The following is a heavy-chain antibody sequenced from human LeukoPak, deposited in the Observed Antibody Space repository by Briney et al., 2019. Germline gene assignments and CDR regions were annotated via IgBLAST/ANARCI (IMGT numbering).Heavy chain of an antibody. V-gene: IGHV3-9*03. CDR3: AKDHSGYHSAFDI. Sequence: PGGSLRLSCAASGFTFDDYAMHWVRQAPGKGLEWVSGISWNSGSIGYADSVKGRFTISRDNAKNSLYLQMNSLRAEDMALYYCAKDHSGYHSAFDIWGQGTMVTVSS. CDR2: ISWNSGSI. J-gene: IGHJ3*02. D-gene: IGHD2-2*01. CDR1: GFTFDDYA.